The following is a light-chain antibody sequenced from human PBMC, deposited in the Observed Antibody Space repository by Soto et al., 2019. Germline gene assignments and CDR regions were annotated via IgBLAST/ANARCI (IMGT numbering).Light chain of an antibody. CDR1: NSDVGAYNY. CDR3: CAYAGSSTSVL. CDR2: DVY. J-gene: IGLJ2*01. V-gene: IGLV2-11*01. Sequence: QSALTQPHSVSGSPGQSVAISCTGTNSDVGAYNYVSWYQHHPGNAPKLIIHDVYKRPSGVPDRFSASKSGNTASLTISGLQIEDEDDYNCCAYAGSSTSVLFGGGTKLTDL.